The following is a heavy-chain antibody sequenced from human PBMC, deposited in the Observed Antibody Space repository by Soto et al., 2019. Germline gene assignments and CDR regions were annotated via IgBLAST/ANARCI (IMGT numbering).Heavy chain of an antibody. CDR2: IIPIFGTA. V-gene: IGHV1-69*13. CDR1: GGSFSSYA. Sequence: SVKVSCEASGGSFSSYAISWVRQAPGQGLEWMGGIIPIFGTANYAQKFQGRVTITADESTSTAYMELSSLRSEDTAVYYCARVARSSPRVYYYGMDVWGQGTTVTVSS. D-gene: IGHD2-2*01. J-gene: IGHJ6*02. CDR3: ARVARSSPRVYYYGMDV.